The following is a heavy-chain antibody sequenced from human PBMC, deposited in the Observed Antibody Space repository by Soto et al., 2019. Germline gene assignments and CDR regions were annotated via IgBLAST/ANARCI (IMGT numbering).Heavy chain of an antibody. V-gene: IGHV3-74*01. CDR1: GFTFSTYW. J-gene: IGHJ4*02. D-gene: IGHD2-21*01. Sequence: EVQLMESGGGLVQPGVSLRLSCAASGFTFSTYWMNWVRQTPGKGLMWVSRISPDGSNRGYPDSVEGRFTVYRDNAKYTLYRQMHSLRAEDTAMYYCASWGHIVPVSHTDFDHWGEGTLVTVSS. CDR3: ASWGHIVPVSHTDFDH. CDR2: ISPDGSNR.